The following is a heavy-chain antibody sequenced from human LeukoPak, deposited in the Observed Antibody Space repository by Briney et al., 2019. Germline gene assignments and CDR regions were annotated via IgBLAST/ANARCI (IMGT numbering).Heavy chain of an antibody. CDR2: IDYSGNT. V-gene: IGHV4-59*08. D-gene: IGHD4-17*01. J-gene: IGHJ4*02. CDR3: ARATSYGDYVDY. CDR1: GGSFRSSY. Sequence: SETLSLTCTVSGGSFRSSYWTWIRQPPGQGLEWIGYIDYSGNTNYRPSLKSRVTISVDTANTQFSLKLSSVTAADTAVYYCARATSYGDYVDYWGQGTLVTVSS.